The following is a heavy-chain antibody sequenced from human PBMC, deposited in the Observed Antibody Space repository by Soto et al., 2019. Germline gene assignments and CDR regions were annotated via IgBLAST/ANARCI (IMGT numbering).Heavy chain of an antibody. V-gene: IGHV3-73*01. J-gene: IGHJ3*02. Sequence: EVQLVESGGGLVQPGGSLKLSCAASGFTFSGSAMHWVRQASGKGLEWVGRSRSKPNNYATAYAASVRGRFTISRDDSRNTEYLQMNRLKTEDTAVYFCTREEGVDALDIWGQGTMVTVSS. CDR2: SRSKPNNYAT. CDR1: GFTFSGSA. CDR3: TREEGVDALDI.